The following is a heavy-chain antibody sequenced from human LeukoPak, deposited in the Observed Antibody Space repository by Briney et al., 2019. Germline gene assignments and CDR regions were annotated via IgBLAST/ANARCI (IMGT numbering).Heavy chain of an antibody. CDR3: VREGYYESGGPFSGYFDY. J-gene: IGHJ4*02. D-gene: IGHD3-22*01. V-gene: IGHV3-30*04. CDR1: GFIFNDYA. CDR2: ISSDGNTK. Sequence: GRPLRLSCAASGFIFNDYAIHWARQAPGKGLEWVAVISSDGNTKFYTNSVKGRFTISRDNSKNTLSLQLSSLRVEDTAIYYCVREGYYESGGPFSGYFDYWGQGDLVTVSS.